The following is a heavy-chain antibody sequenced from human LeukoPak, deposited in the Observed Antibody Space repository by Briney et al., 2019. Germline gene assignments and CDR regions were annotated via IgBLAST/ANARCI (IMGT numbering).Heavy chain of an antibody. J-gene: IGHJ3*02. Sequence: SVKVSCKASGGTFSSYAISWVRQAPGQGLEWMGRIIPILGIANYAQKFQGRVTITADKSTSTAYMELSSLRSEDTAVYYCARLVYCSGGSCYSPGAFDTWGQGTMVTVSS. CDR2: IIPILGIA. CDR1: GGTFSSYA. CDR3: ARLVYCSGGSCYSPGAFDT. V-gene: IGHV1-69*04. D-gene: IGHD2-15*01.